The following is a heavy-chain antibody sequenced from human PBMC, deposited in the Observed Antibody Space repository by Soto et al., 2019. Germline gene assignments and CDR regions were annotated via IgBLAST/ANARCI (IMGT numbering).Heavy chain of an antibody. CDR1: GYTFTNYG. J-gene: IGHJ4*02. CDR3: ARDPPDYDFWSGYWYY. V-gene: IGHV1-18*01. D-gene: IGHD3-3*01. Sequence: GASVKVSCKASGYTFTNYGISWVRQAPGQGLEWMGWISGNNGNTKYAQKLQGRVSLTTDTSTSTAYMELRSLRSDDTAVYYCARDPPDYDFWSGYWYYWGQGTLVTVSS. CDR2: ISGNNGNT.